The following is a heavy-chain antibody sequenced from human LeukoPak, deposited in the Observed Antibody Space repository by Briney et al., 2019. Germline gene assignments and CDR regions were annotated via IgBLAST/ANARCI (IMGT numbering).Heavy chain of an antibody. D-gene: IGHD3-22*01. V-gene: IGHV1-69*01. CDR3: ARPLSTYYYDSSGYQGPFDF. CDR1: GGTFSSYA. J-gene: IGHJ4*02. CDR2: IIPIFGTA. Sequence: SVKVSCKASGGTFSSYAISWVRQAPGQGLEWMGGIIPIFGTANYAQKFQGRVTITADESTSTAYMELSSLRSEDTAVYYCARPLSTYYYDSSGYQGPFDFWGQGTVVPVSS.